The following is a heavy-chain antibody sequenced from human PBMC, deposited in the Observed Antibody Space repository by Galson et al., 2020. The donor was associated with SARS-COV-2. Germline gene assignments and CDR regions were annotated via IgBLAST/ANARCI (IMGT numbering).Heavy chain of an antibody. Sequence: GGTLRLSCAASGFIFSSYGMQWVRQAPGKGLEWVAVISYDGSNKYYADSVKGRFTISSDNYKNTLYLQMNSLRAEDTAVYYCVKGRGGNYGDAFDIWGQGTMVTVSS. J-gene: IGHJ3*02. D-gene: IGHD4-4*01. CDR3: VKGRGGNYGDAFDI. CDR2: ISYDGSNK. CDR1: GFIFSSYG. V-gene: IGHV3-30*18.